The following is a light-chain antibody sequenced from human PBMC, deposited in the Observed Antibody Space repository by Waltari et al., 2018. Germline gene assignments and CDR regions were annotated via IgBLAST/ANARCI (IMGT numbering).Light chain of an antibody. CDR1: SGYIATNY. CDR3: QSYDSNTVI. Sequence: FMLTQPHSVSESPGKTVTISCTGSSGYIATNYVHWHQQRPGRAPTTMIYNDDQRPSGVPDRFSGSIDSSSNTASLTISGLKTEDEADYYCQSYDSNTVIFGGGTKLTVL. CDR2: NDD. J-gene: IGLJ2*01. V-gene: IGLV6-57*02.